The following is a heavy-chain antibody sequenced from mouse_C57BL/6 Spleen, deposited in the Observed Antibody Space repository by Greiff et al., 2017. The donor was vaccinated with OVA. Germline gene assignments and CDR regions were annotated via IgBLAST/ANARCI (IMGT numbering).Heavy chain of an antibody. J-gene: IGHJ2*01. CDR1: GYTFTSYW. Sequence: QVQLQQPGAGLVRPGTSVKLSCKASGYTFTSYWMHWVKQRPGQGLEWIGVIDPSDSYTNYNQKFKGKATLTVDTSSSTAYMQLSSLTSEDSAVYYGARWHGYDGNYFDYWGQGTTLTVSS. D-gene: IGHD2-2*01. CDR2: IDPSDSYT. V-gene: IGHV1-59*01. CDR3: ARWHGYDGNYFDY.